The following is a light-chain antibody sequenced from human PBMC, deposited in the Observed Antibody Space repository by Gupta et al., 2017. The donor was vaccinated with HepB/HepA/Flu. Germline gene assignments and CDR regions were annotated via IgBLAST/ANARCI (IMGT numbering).Light chain of an antibody. CDR2: KAS. CDR1: QSVSSW. CDR3: QQYNSYSQT. J-gene: IGKJ1*01. Sequence: DIQMTEYPSTLSASVGDRVTITCRASQSVSSWLAWYQQKPGRVPKLLIYKASSLESGVPSRFSGSGSGTEFTLTISSLQPDDFATYYCQQYNSYSQTFGQGTKVEI. V-gene: IGKV1-5*03.